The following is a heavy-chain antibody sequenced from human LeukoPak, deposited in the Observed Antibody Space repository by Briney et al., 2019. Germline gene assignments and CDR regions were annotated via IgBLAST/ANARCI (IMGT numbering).Heavy chain of an antibody. J-gene: IGHJ4*02. V-gene: IGHV3-21*01. D-gene: IGHD5-12*01. CDR3: ARGGGYAWDY. CDR2: ISSSSSYI. CDR1: GFTFSTYT. Sequence: GGSLRLSCAASGFTFSTYTMNWVRQAPGKGLEWVSSISSSSSYIYYADSVKGRFTISRDSAKNSLYLQMNSLRAEDTAVYYCARGGGYAWDYWGQGTLVTVSS.